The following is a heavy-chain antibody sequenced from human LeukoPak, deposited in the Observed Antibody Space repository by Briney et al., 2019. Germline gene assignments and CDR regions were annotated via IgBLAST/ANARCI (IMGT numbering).Heavy chain of an antibody. CDR1: GFTFSSYG. CDR3: AKDPHDYGDYLYYLDY. V-gene: IGHV3-30*02. J-gene: IGHJ4*02. D-gene: IGHD4-17*01. CDR2: IRYDGSNK. Sequence: GGSLRLSCAASGFTFSSYGMHWVRQAPGKGLEWVAFIRYDGSNKYYADSVKGRFTISRDNSKNTLYLQMNSLRAEDTAVYYCAKDPHDYGDYLYYLDYWGQGTLVTVSS.